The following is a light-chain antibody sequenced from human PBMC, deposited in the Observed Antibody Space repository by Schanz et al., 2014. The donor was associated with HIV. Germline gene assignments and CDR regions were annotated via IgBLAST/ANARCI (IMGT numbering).Light chain of an antibody. Sequence: QSALTQPASVSGPPGQSITISCTGTSSDGGAYKYVSWHQQHPGEAPKLMIFDGNSRPSGVSDRFSGSKSGKTASLTISGLQTDDEGDYYCASYTTNRTMTFGGGTKLTVL. J-gene: IGLJ2*01. CDR3: ASYTTNRTMT. CDR1: SSDGGAYKY. CDR2: DGN. V-gene: IGLV2-14*03.